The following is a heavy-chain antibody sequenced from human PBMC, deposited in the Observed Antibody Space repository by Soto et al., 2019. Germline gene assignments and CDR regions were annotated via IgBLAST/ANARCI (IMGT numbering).Heavy chain of an antibody. CDR2: IYYSGST. Sequence: QVQLQESGPGLVKPSETLSLTCTVSGGSISSYYWSWIRQPPGKGLEWIGYIYYSGSTNYNPSLKSRGTISGDTSKDQFSLKLSSVTAADTAVYYCARFYCSGSYYKYNWFDPWGQGTLVTVSS. D-gene: IGHD3-10*01. CDR1: GGSISSYY. J-gene: IGHJ5*02. V-gene: IGHV4-59*01. CDR3: ARFYCSGSYYKYNWFDP.